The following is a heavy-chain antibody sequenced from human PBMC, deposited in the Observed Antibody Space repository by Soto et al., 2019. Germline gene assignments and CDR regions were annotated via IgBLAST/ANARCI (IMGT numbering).Heavy chain of an antibody. J-gene: IGHJ3*02. D-gene: IGHD2-2*01. V-gene: IGHV1-69*13. CDR2: IIPIFGTA. Sequence: SVKVSCKASGGTFSSYAISWVRQAPGQGLEWMGGIIPIFGTADYAQKFQGRVTITADESTSTAYMELSSLRSEDTAVYYCARDTVVPADTDAFDIWGQGTMVTVSS. CDR3: ARDTVVPADTDAFDI. CDR1: GGTFSSYA.